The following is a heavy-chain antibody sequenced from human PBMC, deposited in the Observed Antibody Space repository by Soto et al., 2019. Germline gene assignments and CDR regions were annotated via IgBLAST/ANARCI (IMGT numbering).Heavy chain of an antibody. V-gene: IGHV4-61*01. J-gene: IGHJ5*02. D-gene: IGHD3-16*01. CDR2: IYHGGTT. CDR1: GDSLSGGTKY. CDR3: AGDWGPYWFDP. Sequence: SETLSLTCTVSGDSLSGGTKYWNWVRQPPGKDLEWIGYIYHGGTTKYNLSLKSRVTISQDTSKNQFSLEIHSVAPSDTAVYYCAGDWGPYWFDPWGQGILVTVSS.